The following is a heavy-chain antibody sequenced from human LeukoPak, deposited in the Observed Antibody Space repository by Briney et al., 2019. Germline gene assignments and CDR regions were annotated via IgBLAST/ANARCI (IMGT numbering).Heavy chain of an antibody. J-gene: IGHJ4*02. CDR1: GFTFSEYA. Sequence: GGSLRLSCAASGFTFSEYAMNWVRQAPGKGLEWVSHITGGGERTYFADSVKGRFTMSRDNSKNTLYLQMNSLRAEATAVYYCARGFSQGVDYWGQGTLVTVSS. CDR3: ARGFSQGVDY. D-gene: IGHD1-26*01. V-gene: IGHV3-23*01. CDR2: ITGGGERT.